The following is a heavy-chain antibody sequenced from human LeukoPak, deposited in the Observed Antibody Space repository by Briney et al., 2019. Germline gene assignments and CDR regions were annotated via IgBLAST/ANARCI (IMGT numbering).Heavy chain of an antibody. J-gene: IGHJ5*02. D-gene: IGHD3-22*01. CDR1: GDSVNRSY. CDR3: AKHRENYYESSHVGLDP. V-gene: IGHV4-4*09. CDR2: ISPSCVT. Sequence: SGTLSLTCTVSGDSVNRSYWSWIRQPPGKGLEWIGYISPSCVTSYRPALKSRVSISRDTSKNEFSLRLLSSTAADTAIYYCAKHRENYYESSHVGLDPWGQGSWVIVSS.